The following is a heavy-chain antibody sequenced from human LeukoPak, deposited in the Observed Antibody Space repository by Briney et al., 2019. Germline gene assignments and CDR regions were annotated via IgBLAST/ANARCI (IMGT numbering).Heavy chain of an antibody. CDR2: IKQDGSEK. J-gene: IGHJ6*03. V-gene: IGHV3-7*01. D-gene: IGHD1-26*01. CDR3: ARKGGATTYGYYYYYMDV. CDR1: GFTFSSYW. Sequence: PGGSLRLSCAASGFTFSSYWMSWVRQAPGKGLEWVANIKQDGSEKYYVDSVKGRFTISRDNAKNSLHLQMNSLRAEDTAVYYCARKGGATTYGYYYYYMDVWGKGTTVTISS.